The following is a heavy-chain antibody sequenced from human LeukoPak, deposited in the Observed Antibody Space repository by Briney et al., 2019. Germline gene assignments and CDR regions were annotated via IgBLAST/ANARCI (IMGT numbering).Heavy chain of an antibody. J-gene: IGHJ4*02. CDR1: GFTFSSYS. Sequence: GGSLRLSCAASGFTFSSYSMNWVRQAPGKGLEWVSSISSSSSYIYYADSVKGRFTISRDNAKNSLYLQMNSLRAEDTAVYYCARRSTVTTYYFDYWGQGTLVTVSS. V-gene: IGHV3-21*01. CDR3: ARRSTVTTYYFDY. D-gene: IGHD4-11*01. CDR2: ISSSSSYI.